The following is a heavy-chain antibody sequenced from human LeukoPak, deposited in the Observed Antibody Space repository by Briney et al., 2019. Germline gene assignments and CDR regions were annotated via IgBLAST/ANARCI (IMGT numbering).Heavy chain of an antibody. CDR1: GYTLTELS. V-gene: IGHV1-24*01. CDR2: FDPEDGET. CDR3: ATDHRYPLPNSDAFDI. J-gene: IGHJ3*02. Sequence: ASVKVSCKVSGYTLTELSMHWVRQAPGKGLEWMGGFDPEDGETIYAQKFQGRVTMTEDTSTDTAYMELSSPRSEDTAVYYCATDHRYPLPNSDAFDIWGQGTMVTVSS. D-gene: IGHD1-1*01.